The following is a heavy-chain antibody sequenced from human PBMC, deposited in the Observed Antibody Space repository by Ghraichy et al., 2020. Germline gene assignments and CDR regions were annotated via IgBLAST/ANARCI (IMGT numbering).Heavy chain of an antibody. Sequence: SETLSLTCTVSGGSISVGAYYWSWIRQHPGKGLECIGYIYYTGRTYYNPSVKSRVTISVDTSKNQLSLKLSSVTAADTAVYYCARIPRSHNYIWGSHRSEQYFFDYWGQGTLVTVSS. CDR1: GGSISVGAYY. CDR2: IYYTGRT. CDR3: ARIPRSHNYIWGSHRSEQYFFDY. V-gene: IGHV4-31*03. J-gene: IGHJ4*02. D-gene: IGHD3-16*02.